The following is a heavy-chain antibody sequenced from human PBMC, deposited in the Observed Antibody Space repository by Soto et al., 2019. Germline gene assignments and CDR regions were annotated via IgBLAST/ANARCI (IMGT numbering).Heavy chain of an antibody. Sequence: ASVKVYCKASGYTFTSHGISWVRQAPGQGLEWMGWISAYNGNTNYTQKLQGRVTMTTDTFTSTAYMELRSLRSDDTAVYYCARGPYDTSGYYYDSSGYWGQGTLVTVSS. CDR2: ISAYNGNT. CDR3: ARGPYDTSGYYYDSSGY. V-gene: IGHV1-18*01. J-gene: IGHJ4*02. CDR1: GYTFTSHG. D-gene: IGHD3-22*01.